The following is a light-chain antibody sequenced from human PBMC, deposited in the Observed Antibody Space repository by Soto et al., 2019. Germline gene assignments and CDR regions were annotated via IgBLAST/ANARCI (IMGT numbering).Light chain of an antibody. CDR2: EVS. CDR3: TSFSTVSSYVI. V-gene: IGLV2-14*01. J-gene: IGLJ2*01. Sequence: SPLAQPAAVTVSPGQSISISCPGPSSDVSGYDYVSWYQLHPGKAPKLMIYEVSNRPSGVSDRFSGAKSGNTASLTISGLQAEDEADYYCTSFSTVSSYVIFGGGTK. CDR1: SSDVSGYDY.